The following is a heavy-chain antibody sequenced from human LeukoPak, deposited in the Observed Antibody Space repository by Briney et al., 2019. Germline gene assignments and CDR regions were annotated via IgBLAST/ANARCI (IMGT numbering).Heavy chain of an antibody. Sequence: GGSLRLSCAASGFTFSDYYMSWVRQAPGKGLEWVSAISGSGGSTYYADSVKGRFTISRDNSKNTLYLQMNSLRAEDTAVYYCAKCGSYYGSGSYSDYWGQGTLVTVSS. CDR3: AKCGSYYGSGSYSDY. D-gene: IGHD3-10*01. J-gene: IGHJ4*02. CDR2: ISGSGGST. CDR1: GFTFSDYY. V-gene: IGHV3-23*01.